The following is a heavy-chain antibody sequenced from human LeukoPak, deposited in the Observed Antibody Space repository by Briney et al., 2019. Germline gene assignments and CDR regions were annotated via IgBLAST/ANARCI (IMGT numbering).Heavy chain of an antibody. D-gene: IGHD6-13*01. J-gene: IGHJ5*02. Sequence: SETLSLTCTVSGGSISSYYWSWIRQPPGKGLEWIGYIYYSGSTNYNPSLKSRVTISVDTSKNQFSLKLSPVTAADTAVYYCARLIGVAAATTNWLDPWGQGTLVTVSS. CDR3: ARLIGVAAATTNWLDP. V-gene: IGHV4-59*01. CDR2: IYYSGST. CDR1: GGSISSYY.